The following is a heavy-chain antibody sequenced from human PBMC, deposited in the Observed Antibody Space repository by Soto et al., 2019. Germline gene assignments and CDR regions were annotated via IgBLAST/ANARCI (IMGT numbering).Heavy chain of an antibody. D-gene: IGHD3-3*01. CDR1: GGSISTGGYY. Sequence: SETLSLTCTVSGGSISTGGYYWSWIRQHPGKGLELIGYIYYSGSTYYNPSLKTRITLSVDTSKNQFSLKLSSVTAADTAVYYCARAAVTLSGVVRHFDSWGQGTLVTVSS. J-gene: IGHJ4*02. CDR2: IYYSGST. V-gene: IGHV4-31*03. CDR3: ARAAVTLSGVVRHFDS.